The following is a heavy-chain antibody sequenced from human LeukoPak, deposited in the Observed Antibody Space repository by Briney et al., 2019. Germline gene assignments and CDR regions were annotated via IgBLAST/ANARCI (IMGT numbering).Heavy chain of an antibody. CDR3: ASLRGSGGYLFDY. J-gene: IGHJ4*02. D-gene: IGHD2-15*01. CDR1: GFTFSTYE. V-gene: IGHV3-48*03. CDR2: ISSSGSTT. Sequence: GGSLRLSCAASGFTFSTYEMNWVRQAPGKGLEWVPYISSSGSTTDYADSVKGRFTISRDNAKNSLYLQMNSLRAEDTAVYYCASLRGSGGYLFDYWGQGTLVTVSS.